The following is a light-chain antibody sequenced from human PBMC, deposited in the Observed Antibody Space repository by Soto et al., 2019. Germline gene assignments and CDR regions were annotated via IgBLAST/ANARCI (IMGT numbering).Light chain of an antibody. CDR2: GIS. Sequence: MTQSPSTLSASVGDRVTITCRASQSISSWLAWYQQKPGQAPRLLIFGISTRATGVPARFSGSGSGTEFTLSISSLQSEDFAVYSCQQYSQWPITFGQGTRLEIK. CDR3: QQYSQWPIT. J-gene: IGKJ5*01. CDR1: QSISSW. V-gene: IGKV3-15*01.